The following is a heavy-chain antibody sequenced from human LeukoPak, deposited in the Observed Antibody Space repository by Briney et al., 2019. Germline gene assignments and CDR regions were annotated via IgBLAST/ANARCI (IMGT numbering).Heavy chain of an antibody. J-gene: IGHJ5*02. CDR3: AKAPSTGLLWFGETRFDWFDP. CDR2: ISYDGSSK. Sequence: GRSLRLSCAASGFTFSTYAMHWVRQAPGKGLEWVAVISYDGSSKYYADSVKGRFTISRDNSKNTLYLQMNSLRAEDTAVYYCAKAPSTGLLWFGETRFDWFDPWGQGTLVTVSS. V-gene: IGHV3-30*04. CDR1: GFTFSTYA. D-gene: IGHD3-10*01.